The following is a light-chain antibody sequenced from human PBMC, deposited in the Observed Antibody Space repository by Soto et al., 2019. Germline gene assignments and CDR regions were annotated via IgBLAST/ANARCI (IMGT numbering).Light chain of an antibody. CDR1: QSISSN. CDR2: STS. J-gene: IGKJ4*01. V-gene: IGKV3-15*01. Sequence: EIVMTQSPATLAVSPGERATLSCRASQSISSNLAWYQQKPGQAPRLLMFSTSSRSTGFPARFSGSGSGTEFNLTISSLQSEDFALYYCQQYNNWPVTFGGGTKVDIK. CDR3: QQYNNWPVT.